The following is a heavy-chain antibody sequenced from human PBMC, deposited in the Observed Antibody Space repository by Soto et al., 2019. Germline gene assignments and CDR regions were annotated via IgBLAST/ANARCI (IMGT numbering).Heavy chain of an antibody. CDR1: GGSISSGGYY. CDR2: IYTSGGT. CDR3: ARAAAGRFDP. Sequence: GPGPVPPSETLSLTCTVSGGSISSGGYYWSWIRQPAGKGLEWIGRIYTSGGTNYNPSLKSRVTMSVDTSKNQFSLKLSSVTAADTAVYYCARAAAGRFDPWGQGTLVTV. V-gene: IGHV4-61*02. D-gene: IGHD6-13*01. J-gene: IGHJ5*02.